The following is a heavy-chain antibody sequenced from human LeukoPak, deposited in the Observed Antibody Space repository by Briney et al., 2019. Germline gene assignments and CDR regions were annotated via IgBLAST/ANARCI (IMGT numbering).Heavy chain of an antibody. CDR3: ARSTVVTLEAFDI. Sequence: SETLSLTCTFSGGSFSSGSYYWSWFRQPPGRGRGWIGYIYYSGSTNYNPSLKSRVTISVDTSKNQFSLKLSSVTAADTAVYYCARSTVVTLEAFDIWGQGTMVTVSS. D-gene: IGHD4-23*01. V-gene: IGHV4-61*01. CDR1: GGSFSSGSYY. J-gene: IGHJ3*02. CDR2: IYYSGST.